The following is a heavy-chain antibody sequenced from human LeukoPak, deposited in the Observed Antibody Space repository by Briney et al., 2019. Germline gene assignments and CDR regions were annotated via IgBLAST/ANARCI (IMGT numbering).Heavy chain of an antibody. V-gene: IGHV4-59*01. CDR3: ARIRYGSGSYSFANPYYFDY. Sequence: KPSETLSLTCTVSGGSISSYYWSWIRQPPGKGLEWIGYIYYSGSTNYNPSLKSRVTISVDTSKNQFSLKLSSVTAADTAVYYCARIRYGSGSYSFANPYYFDYWGQGTLVTVSS. CDR1: GGSISSYY. CDR2: IYYSGST. J-gene: IGHJ4*02. D-gene: IGHD3-10*01.